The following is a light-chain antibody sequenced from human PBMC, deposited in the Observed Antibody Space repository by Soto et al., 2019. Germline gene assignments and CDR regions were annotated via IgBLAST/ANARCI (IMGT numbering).Light chain of an antibody. V-gene: IGKV3-11*01. CDR2: DAS. Sequence: IVLAQSLAALSLSPGERVTLYCGAIQSVSTNYVAWYQQKPGLAPRLLIYDASNRATGVPVRFSGSGSGTDFTLTISSLEPEDFAVYYCQQRSNWPPLTFGGRTKVDNK. J-gene: IGKJ4*01. CDR3: QQRSNWPPLT. CDR1: QSVSTNY.